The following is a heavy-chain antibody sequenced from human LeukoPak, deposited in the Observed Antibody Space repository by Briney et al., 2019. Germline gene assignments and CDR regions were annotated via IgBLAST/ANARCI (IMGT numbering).Heavy chain of an antibody. CDR1: GFPFSSYA. CDR3: AKPFGFLEWLYGGYFDS. CDR2: ISYDGSNK. Sequence: SLSLSCAASGFPFSSYAMHWVRQAPGKGLEWVAVISYDGSNKYYADSVKGRFTISRDNSKNTVFLQMHSLTAEDTAVYYCAKPFGFLEWLYGGYFDSWGQGTLVTVSS. J-gene: IGHJ4*02. D-gene: IGHD3-3*01. V-gene: IGHV3-30*04.